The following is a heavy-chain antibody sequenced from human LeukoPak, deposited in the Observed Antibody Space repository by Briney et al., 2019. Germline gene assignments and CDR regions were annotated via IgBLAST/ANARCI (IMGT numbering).Heavy chain of an antibody. D-gene: IGHD3-22*01. CDR2: ISYDGSNK. J-gene: IGHJ4*02. CDR1: GFTFSSYG. Sequence: GGSLRLSCAASGFTFSSYGMHWVRQAPGKGLEWVAVISYDGSNKYYADSVKGRFTISRDNSKNTLYLQMNSLRGEDTAVYYCAKDVAYYYDSSGYPPLNWGQGTLVTVSS. CDR3: AKDVAYYYDSSGYPPLN. V-gene: IGHV3-30*18.